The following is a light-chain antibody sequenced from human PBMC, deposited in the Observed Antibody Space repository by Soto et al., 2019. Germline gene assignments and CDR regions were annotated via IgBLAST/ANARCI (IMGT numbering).Light chain of an antibody. V-gene: IGKV1-39*01. J-gene: IGKJ1*01. CDR3: QQGYTTPGA. CDR1: QTISTF. Sequence: DVQVTQSKASLSASVGDRVTISCLASQTISTFLNWYQQRPGQAPKLLIYDASTLQGGVPSRFSGSGSGTHFTLTISSLQPEDFATYYCQQGYTTPGAFGHGTKVDTK. CDR2: DAS.